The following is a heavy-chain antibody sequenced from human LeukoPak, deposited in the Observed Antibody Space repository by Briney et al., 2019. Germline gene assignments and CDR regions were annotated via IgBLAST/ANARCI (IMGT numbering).Heavy chain of an antibody. CDR3: ARDHCSSTSCPKLYYYYYGMDV. J-gene: IGHJ6*04. Sequence: GSLRLSCAASGFTFSSYAMHWVRQAPGKGLEWVAVISYDGSNKYYADSVKGRFTISRDNSKNTLYLQMNSLRAEDTAVYYSARDHCSSTSCPKLYYYYYGMDVWGKGTTVTVSS. V-gene: IGHV3-30*04. CDR1: GFTFSSYA. CDR2: ISYDGSNK. D-gene: IGHD2-2*01.